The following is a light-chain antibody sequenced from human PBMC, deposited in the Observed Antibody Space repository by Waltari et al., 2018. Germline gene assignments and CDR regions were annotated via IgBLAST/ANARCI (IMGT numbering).Light chain of an antibody. V-gene: IGLV2-23*02. J-gene: IGLJ1*01. CDR1: RIDVETYNL. CDR3: GSYAGTSIYV. CDR2: EVN. Sequence: QSALSQPASVSGSPGQSITLSCTGSRIDVETYNLVSWYQQNPGKAPKLIIYEVNQRPSGVSYRCSGSKSGNTASLTISGLQADDEADYYCGSYAGTSIYVFGTGTKVTV.